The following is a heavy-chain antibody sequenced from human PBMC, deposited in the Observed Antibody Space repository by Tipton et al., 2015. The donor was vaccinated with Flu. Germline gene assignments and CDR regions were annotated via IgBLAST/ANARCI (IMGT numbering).Heavy chain of an antibody. Sequence: TLSLTCSISGGFITSGSYYWSWIRQSAGRGLEWIGRIYTTGSVNYNPSLRGRVTIAGDTSRNHFSLQLTSVTAADTAVYFCARDTIFGVAHWGQGTLVTVSS. CDR2: IYTTGSV. J-gene: IGHJ4*02. CDR3: ARDTIFGVAH. D-gene: IGHD3-3*01. CDR1: GGFITSGSYY. V-gene: IGHV4-61*02.